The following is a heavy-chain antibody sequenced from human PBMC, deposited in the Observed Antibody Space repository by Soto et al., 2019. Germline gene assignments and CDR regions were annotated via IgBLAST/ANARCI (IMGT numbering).Heavy chain of an antibody. D-gene: IGHD3-3*01. CDR1: GYTFTSYG. CDR2: ISAYNGNT. CDR3: ARDPHEFWTSYGFDP. Sequence: ASVKVSCKASGYTFTSYGISWVRQAPGQGLEWMGWISAYNGNTTYAEKFQGRVTLTTDTSTSTAYMELRSLRSDDTAIYYCARDPHEFWTSYGFDPWGQGTPVTVSS. J-gene: IGHJ5*02. V-gene: IGHV1-18*01.